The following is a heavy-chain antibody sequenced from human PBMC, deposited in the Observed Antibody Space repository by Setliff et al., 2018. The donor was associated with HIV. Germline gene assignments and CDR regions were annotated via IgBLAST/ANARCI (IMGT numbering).Heavy chain of an antibody. J-gene: IGHJ3*02. CDR3: ARVRLSMVRGPFDAFDI. V-gene: IGHV1-8*03. Sequence: ASVKVSCKASGYTFPSYNINWVRQATGQGLEWVQQATGQGLEWMGWMNPNSGNTDYAQKFQGRVTITRNTSISTAYMELSSLRSEDTAVYYCARVRLSMVRGPFDAFDIWGQGIMVTVSS. D-gene: IGHD3-10*01. CDR2: MNPNSGNT. CDR1: GYTFPSYN.